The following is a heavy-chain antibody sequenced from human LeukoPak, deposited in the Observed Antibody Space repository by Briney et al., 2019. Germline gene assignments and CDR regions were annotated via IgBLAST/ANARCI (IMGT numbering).Heavy chain of an antibody. Sequence: PSETLSLTCSVSGGSTRNYYWSWIRQPPGKGLEWIGYMSYSGTNNYNPSLESRVTISVDTSKNQFSLKVTSVTAADTAMYYCARSNYGDYPTDYWGQGILVTASS. J-gene: IGHJ4*02. CDR1: GGSTRNYY. CDR3: ARSNYGDYPTDY. CDR2: MSYSGTN. D-gene: IGHD4-17*01. V-gene: IGHV4-59*01.